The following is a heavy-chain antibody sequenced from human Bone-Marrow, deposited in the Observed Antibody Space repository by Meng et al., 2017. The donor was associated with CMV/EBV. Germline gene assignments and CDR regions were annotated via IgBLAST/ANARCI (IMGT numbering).Heavy chain of an antibody. J-gene: IGHJ3*02. Sequence: GESLKISCEASGFTFSGYAMHWVRQAPGKGLEWMTLISNDGSEKYYTNSVKGRYTISRDNSRNTLYLQMNSLRAEDTAVYYCAREPRIRGAFDIWGQGTMVTVSS. CDR2: ISNDGSEK. CDR1: GFTFSGYA. V-gene: IGHV3-30*04. CDR3: AREPRIRGAFDI. D-gene: IGHD2-15*01.